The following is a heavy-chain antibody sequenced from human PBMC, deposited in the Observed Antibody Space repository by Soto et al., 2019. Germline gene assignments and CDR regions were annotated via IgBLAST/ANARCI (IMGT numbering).Heavy chain of an antibody. CDR1: GFTFSSYS. J-gene: IGHJ4*02. CDR3: ARDRDWAFDY. V-gene: IGHV3-48*04. D-gene: IGHD3-9*01. Sequence: GGSLRLSCVASGFTFSSYSMVWVRQAPGKGLEWVSYIFVSITTIYYADSVQGRFTVSRDNAQNSLFLLMNSLRAEDTAVYYCARDRDWAFDYWGRGTLVTVSS. CDR2: IFVSITTI.